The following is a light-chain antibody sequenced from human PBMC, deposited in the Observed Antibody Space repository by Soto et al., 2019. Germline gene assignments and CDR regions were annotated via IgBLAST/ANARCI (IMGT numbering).Light chain of an antibody. J-gene: IGKJ5*01. CDR1: QSVSSSY. CDR3: QQSFSTPT. V-gene: IGKV3-20*01. Sequence: EIVLTQSPGTLSLYPGERATLSCRASQSVSSSYLAWYQQKPGQAPRLLIYGASGRATGIPDRFSGSGSGTDFTLTISGLQSEDFATYYCQQSFSTPTFCQGRRLEIK. CDR2: GAS.